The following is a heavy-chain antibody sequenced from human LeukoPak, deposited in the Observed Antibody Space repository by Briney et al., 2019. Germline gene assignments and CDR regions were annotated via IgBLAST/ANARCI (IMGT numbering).Heavy chain of an antibody. V-gene: IGHV4-34*01. J-gene: IGHJ4*02. D-gene: IGHD5-18*01. CDR1: GGSFSGYY. Sequence: SETLSLTCAVYGGSFSGYYWSWIRQPPGKGLEWIGEINHSGSTNYNPSLKSRGTISVDTSKNQFSLKLSSVTAADTAVYYCASSWGVDTAMVTVFYWGQGTLVTVSS. CDR2: INHSGST. CDR3: ASSWGVDTAMVTVFY.